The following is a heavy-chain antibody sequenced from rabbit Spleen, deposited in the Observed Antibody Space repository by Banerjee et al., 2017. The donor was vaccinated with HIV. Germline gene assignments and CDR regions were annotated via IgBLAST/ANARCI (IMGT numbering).Heavy chain of an antibody. Sequence: QQQLEESGGGLVQPEGSLTLTCKASGFSFSSNDYMCWVRQAPGKGLEWIACTVGGRSTFTYYASWVNGRFTISKASSTTVTLQMTSLTAADTATYFCARDTATSFSTYGMDLWGPGTLVTVS. CDR3: ARDTATSFSTYGMDL. V-gene: IGHV1S45*01. J-gene: IGHJ6*01. D-gene: IGHD1-1*01. CDR2: TVGGRSTFT. CDR1: GFSFSSNDY.